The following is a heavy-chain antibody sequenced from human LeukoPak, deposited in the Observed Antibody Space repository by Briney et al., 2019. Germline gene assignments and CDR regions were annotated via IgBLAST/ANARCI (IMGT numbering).Heavy chain of an antibody. CDR3: VRGGNGGTIVIEGY. D-gene: IGHD1-7*01. CDR2: IKQDGVEK. J-gene: IGHJ4*02. V-gene: IGHV3-7*01. CDR1: GFTFSNYW. Sequence: GGSLRLSCVASGFTFSNYWMSWVRQAPGTGLEWVANIKQDGVEKYYVDSVKGRFTISRDNAKNSLYLQMNSLRVEDTAVYYCVRGGNGGTIVIEGYWGQGNLVTDSS.